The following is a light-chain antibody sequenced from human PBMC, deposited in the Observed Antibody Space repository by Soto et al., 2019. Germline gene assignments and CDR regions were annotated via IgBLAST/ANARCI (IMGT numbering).Light chain of an antibody. V-gene: IGKV3-15*01. Sequence: EIVMTQSPATLSVSPGERATLSCWASQSVSSNLAWYQQKPGQAPRLLIYGASTRATGIPARFSGSGSGTEFTLTISSLQSEDFAVYYCQQYNNWPFTFGPGTKVDIK. J-gene: IGKJ3*01. CDR2: GAS. CDR3: QQYNNWPFT. CDR1: QSVSSN.